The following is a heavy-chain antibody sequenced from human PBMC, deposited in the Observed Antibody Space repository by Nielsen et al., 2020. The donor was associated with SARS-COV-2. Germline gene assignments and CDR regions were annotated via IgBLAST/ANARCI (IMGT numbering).Heavy chain of an antibody. Sequence: SETLSLTCAVYGGSFCGYYWSWIRQPPGKGLEWIGEVNHSGSTNYNPSLKSRVTISVDTSKNQFSLKLSSVTAADTAVYYCARVGILTGWAFDDWGQGTLVTVSS. V-gene: IGHV4-34*01. CDR3: ARVGILTGWAFDD. J-gene: IGHJ4*02. D-gene: IGHD3-9*01. CDR1: GGSFCGYY. CDR2: VNHSGST.